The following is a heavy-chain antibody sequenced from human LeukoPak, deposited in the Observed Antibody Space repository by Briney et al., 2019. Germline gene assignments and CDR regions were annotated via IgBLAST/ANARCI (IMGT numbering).Heavy chain of an antibody. CDR2: IIPVFGTA. D-gene: IGHD1-1*01. V-gene: IGHV1-69*13. Sequence: ASVKVSCKASGGTFSSYAISWVRQAPGQGLEWMGGIIPVFGTANYAQKFQGRVTITVDESTSTAYMELSSLRSEDTAVYYCARYNPPGNAFDIWGQGTMVTVSS. CDR1: GGTFSSYA. CDR3: ARYNPPGNAFDI. J-gene: IGHJ3*02.